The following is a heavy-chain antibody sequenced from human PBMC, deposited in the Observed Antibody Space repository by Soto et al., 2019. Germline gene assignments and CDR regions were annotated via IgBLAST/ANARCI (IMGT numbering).Heavy chain of an antibody. J-gene: IGHJ6*02. Sequence: ASVKVSCKASGYTFTSYYMHWVRQAPGQGLEWLGRINPKSGGTSTAQKFQGWVTMTTDTSISTASMELTRLTSDDTAIYYCARGDSTDCSNGVCSFFYNHDMDVWGQGTTVTVS. V-gene: IGHV1-2*04. CDR1: GYTFTSYY. CDR2: INPKSGGT. D-gene: IGHD2-8*01. CDR3: ARGDSTDCSNGVCSFFYNHDMDV.